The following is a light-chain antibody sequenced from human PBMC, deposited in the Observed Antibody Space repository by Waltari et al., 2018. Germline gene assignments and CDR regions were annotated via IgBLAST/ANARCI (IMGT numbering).Light chain of an antibody. V-gene: IGKV1-39*01. CDR3: QQYYSTPLT. Sequence: DIQMTQSPSSLSASVGDRVTITWRASQSLDSHLNWYTQKPGKAPQLQIYGASTLHSGVPSRFSGSGSGAEFTLTISSLQAEDVAVYYCQQYYSTPLTFGGGTKVEIK. CDR2: GAS. J-gene: IGKJ4*01. CDR1: QSLDSH.